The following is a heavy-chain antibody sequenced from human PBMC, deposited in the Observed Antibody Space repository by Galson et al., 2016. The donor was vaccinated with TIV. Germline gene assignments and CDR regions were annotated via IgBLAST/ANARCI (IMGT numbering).Heavy chain of an antibody. J-gene: IGHJ4*02. CDR3: ARTPDYYGTSHSHFDH. CDR1: GFSLSTSPMC. D-gene: IGHD3-10*01. V-gene: IGHV2-70*11. Sequence: PALVKPTQTLTLSCTFSGFSLSTSPMCVSWVRQPPGKALEWLARIDWDDDKYYSPFLKTRLTISKDTSKNQVVLTLTDMDPVDTATYYCARTPDYYGTSHSHFDHWGQGTLVTVSS. CDR2: IDWDDDK.